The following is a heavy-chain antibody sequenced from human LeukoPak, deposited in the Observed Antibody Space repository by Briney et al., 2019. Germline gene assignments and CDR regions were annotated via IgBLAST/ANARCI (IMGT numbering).Heavy chain of an antibody. CDR1: GGSISSSSYY. V-gene: IGHV4-39*07. CDR2: IYYSGST. J-gene: IGHJ5*02. Sequence: SETLSLTCTVPGGSISSSSYYWGWIRQPPGKGLEWIGSIYYSGSTYYNPSLKSRVTISVDTSKNQFSLKLSSVTAADTAVYYCARAYVDTAMVSGPWGQGTLVTVSS. CDR3: ARAYVDTAMVSGP. D-gene: IGHD5-18*01.